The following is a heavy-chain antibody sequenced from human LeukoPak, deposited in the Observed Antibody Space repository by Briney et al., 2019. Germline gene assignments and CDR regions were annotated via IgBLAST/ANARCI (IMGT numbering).Heavy chain of an antibody. CDR3: ARLKQAIFGVVTWLNWFDP. D-gene: IGHD3-3*01. CDR2: INHSGST. Sequence: SETLSLTCAVYGGSFSGYYWSWIRQPPGKGLEWIGEINHSGSTNYNPSLKSRVTISVDTSKNQFSLKLSSVTAADTAVYYCARLKQAIFGVVTWLNWFDPWGQGTLVTVSS. J-gene: IGHJ5*02. CDR1: GGSFSGYY. V-gene: IGHV4-34*01.